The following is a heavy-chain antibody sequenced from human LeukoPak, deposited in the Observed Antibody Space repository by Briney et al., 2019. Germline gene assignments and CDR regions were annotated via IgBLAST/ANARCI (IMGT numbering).Heavy chain of an antibody. CDR3: ARMGAIAGASANPDY. CDR2: IYYSGTT. D-gene: IGHD4/OR15-4a*01. J-gene: IGHJ4*02. Sequence: SETLSLNCTVSGGSISGYYWSWIRQPPGKGLEWIGYIYYSGTTDYSPSLRSRVTMSLDTSKNQFSLKLSSVTTADTAVYYCARMGAIAGASANPDYWGQGTLVSVSS. CDR1: GGSISGYY. V-gene: IGHV4-59*01.